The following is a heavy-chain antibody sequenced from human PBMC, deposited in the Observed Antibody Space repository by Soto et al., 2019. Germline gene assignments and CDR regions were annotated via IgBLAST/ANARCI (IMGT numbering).Heavy chain of an antibody. J-gene: IGHJ4*02. CDR1: GLPLRTYW. D-gene: IGHD2-15*01. V-gene: IGHV3-74*03. CDR3: EIRPGYSTGGDY. Sequence: EVQLVESGGGLVQPGGSLRLSGAASGLPLRTYWVIWVRQAPGKGLVWVSRVYNDGDTTMHAASVTGRFTISRDNAKNTVYLQMSGLRVEDTAMYYCEIRPGYSTGGDYWGQGTLVTVSS. CDR2: VYNDGDTT.